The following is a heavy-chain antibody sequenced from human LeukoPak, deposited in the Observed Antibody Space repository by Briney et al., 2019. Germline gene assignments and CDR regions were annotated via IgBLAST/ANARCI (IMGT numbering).Heavy chain of an antibody. Sequence: ASVKVSCKASGYTFTSYDINWVRQATGQGLEWMGWMNPNSGNTGYAQKFQGGVTMTRNTSISTAYMELSSLRSEDTAVYYCARGQGAAGIGETDYWGQGTLVTVSS. D-gene: IGHD6-13*01. J-gene: IGHJ4*02. CDR2: MNPNSGNT. CDR3: ARGQGAAGIGETDY. V-gene: IGHV1-8*01. CDR1: GYTFTSYD.